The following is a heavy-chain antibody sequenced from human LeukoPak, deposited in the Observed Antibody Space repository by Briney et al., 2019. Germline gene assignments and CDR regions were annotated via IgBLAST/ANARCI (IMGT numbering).Heavy chain of an antibody. Sequence: GGSLRLSCAASAFTFSSYSMNWVRQAPGKGLEWVSYISSSGSTIYYADSVKGRFTISRDNSKNTLYLQMNSLRAEDTAVYYCAKDRTPAGIQLWLRGGDYWGQGTLVTVSS. D-gene: IGHD5-18*01. CDR1: AFTFSSYS. CDR2: ISSSGSTI. CDR3: AKDRTPAGIQLWLRGGDY. V-gene: IGHV3-48*01. J-gene: IGHJ4*02.